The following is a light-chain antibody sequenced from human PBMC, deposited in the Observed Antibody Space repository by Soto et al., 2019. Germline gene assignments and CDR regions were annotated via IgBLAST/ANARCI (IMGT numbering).Light chain of an antibody. V-gene: IGLV2-14*03. CDR1: SSDVGAYNY. CDR3: SSYTSRSTLFV. Sequence: QSALTQPASVSGSPGQSITISCTGTSSDVGAYNYVSWYQHHPVKAPKLMIYDVTNRPSGVSNRFSGSKSGNSASLTTSGLQPEDEAEYYCSSYTSRSTLFVFGTGTKLTVL. CDR2: DVT. J-gene: IGLJ1*01.